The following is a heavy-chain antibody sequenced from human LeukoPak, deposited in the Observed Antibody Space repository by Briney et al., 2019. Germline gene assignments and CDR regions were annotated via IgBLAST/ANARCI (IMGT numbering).Heavy chain of an antibody. CDR2: INPNSGGT. J-gene: IGHJ4*02. D-gene: IGHD3-16*02. CDR1: GGTFTGYH. CDR3: ARVYYLWESYRYLFDY. Sequence: ASVKVSCKASGGTFTGYHMHWVRQAPGQGLEWMGWINPNSGGTDYARKFQGRVTMTRDTSITTAYMELSSLKSDDTALYYCARVYYLWESYRYLFDYWGQGSLVTVSS. V-gene: IGHV1-2*02.